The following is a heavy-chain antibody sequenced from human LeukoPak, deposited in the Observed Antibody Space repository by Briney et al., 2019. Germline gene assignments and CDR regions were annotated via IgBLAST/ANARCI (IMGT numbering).Heavy chain of an antibody. CDR2: ICGSVSGSGDCT. Sequence: PGGSLRLSCAASGFSFGSYAMSWVRQAAGKGLEWVSEICGSVSGSGDCTHYADSVKGRFTISRDNSKKTLYLQMNSLRAEDTAVYYCAKSLEQQLVTYNWFDPWGQGTLVTVSS. D-gene: IGHD6-13*01. CDR1: GFSFGSYA. V-gene: IGHV3-23*01. CDR3: AKSLEQQLVTYNWFDP. J-gene: IGHJ5*02.